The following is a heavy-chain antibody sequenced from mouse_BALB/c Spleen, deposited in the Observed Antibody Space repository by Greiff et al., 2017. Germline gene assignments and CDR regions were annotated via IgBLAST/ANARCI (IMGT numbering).Heavy chain of an antibody. CDR3: VGSSYEYFDV. V-gene: IGHV14-3*02. CDR1: GFNIKDTY. D-gene: IGHD1-1*01. Sequence: VQLKQSGAELVKPGASVKLSCTASGFNIKDTYMHWVKQRPEQGLEWIGRIDPANGNTKYDPKFQGKATITADTSSNTAYLQLSSLTSEDTAVYYCVGSSYEYFDVWGAGTTVTVSS. J-gene: IGHJ1*01. CDR2: IDPANGNT.